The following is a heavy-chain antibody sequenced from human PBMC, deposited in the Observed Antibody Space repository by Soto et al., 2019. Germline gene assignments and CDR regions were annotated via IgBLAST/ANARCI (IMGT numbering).Heavy chain of an antibody. D-gene: IGHD3-16*02. Sequence: QVQLQESGPGLVKPSQTLSLTCTVSGGSISSGGYYWIWIRQHPGKGLAWIGYIYYSGSTYYNPSLKSRGTISVDTSKNQFSLKLSSVTAADTAVYYCARAMYDYVWGSYRPGKYYFDYWGQGTLVTVSS. J-gene: IGHJ4*02. CDR3: ARAMYDYVWGSYRPGKYYFDY. V-gene: IGHV4-31*03. CDR1: GGSISSGGYY. CDR2: IYYSGST.